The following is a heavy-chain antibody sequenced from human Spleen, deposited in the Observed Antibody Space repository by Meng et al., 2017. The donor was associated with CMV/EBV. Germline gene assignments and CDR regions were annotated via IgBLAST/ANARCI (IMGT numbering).Heavy chain of an antibody. CDR2: ISGSGGST. CDR1: GFTFSSYA. D-gene: IGHD3-3*01. CDR3: AKGTIFQWGDGIDM. Sequence: GGSLRLSCAASGFTFSSYAMSWVRQAPGKGLEWVSAISGSGGSTYYADSVKGRFTTSRDNAENTMSLQMNSLRVEDTAVYYCAKGTIFQWGDGIDMWGQGTMVTVSS. V-gene: IGHV3-23*01. J-gene: IGHJ3*02.